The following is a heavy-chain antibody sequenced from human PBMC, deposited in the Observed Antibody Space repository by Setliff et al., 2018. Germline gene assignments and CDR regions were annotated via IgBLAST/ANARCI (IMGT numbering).Heavy chain of an antibody. CDR2: IYYSGST. Sequence: SETLSLTCTVPGDSISSYYWSWIRQPPGKGLEWIGYIYYSGSTNYNPSLKSRVTMSVATFENHFSLKLNSLTAADTAVYYCARVTNWGLDLRFDPWGQGILVTVSS. V-gene: IGHV4-59*01. J-gene: IGHJ5*02. D-gene: IGHD7-27*01. CDR1: GDSISSYY. CDR3: ARVTNWGLDLRFDP.